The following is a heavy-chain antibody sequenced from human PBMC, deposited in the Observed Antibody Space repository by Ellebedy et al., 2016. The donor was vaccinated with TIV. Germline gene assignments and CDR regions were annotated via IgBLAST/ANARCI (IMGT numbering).Heavy chain of an antibody. J-gene: IGHJ4*02. V-gene: IGHV1-69*04. CDR2: IIPILNVV. CDR1: GETSSSHA. CDR3: ARWGPYSGTFQGPFDF. Sequence: SVKVSCKASGETSSSHALNWVRQAPGQGLEWVGRIIPILNVVNYARKFQGRVTITADRSTNIVYLELSSLRFEDTAVYYCARWGPYSGTFQGPFDFWGQGVLVTVSS. D-gene: IGHD5-12*01.